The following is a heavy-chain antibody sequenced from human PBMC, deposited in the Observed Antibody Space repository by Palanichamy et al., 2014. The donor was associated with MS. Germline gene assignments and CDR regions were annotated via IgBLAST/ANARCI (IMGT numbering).Heavy chain of an antibody. D-gene: IGHD6-19*01. J-gene: IGHJ4*02. CDR3: ARDEALYSSGWYGAFDY. CDR1: GFTFSNYG. Sequence: EVQLVESGGGLGTSRGGPVRLSCAASGFTFSNYGMNWVRQAPGKGLEWVSHITSSSTIYYTDSVKGRFTISRDNAKNSLYLQMNSLRDDDTAVYYCARDEALYSSGWYGAFDYWGQGTLVTVSS. V-gene: IGHV3-48*02. CDR2: ITSSSTI.